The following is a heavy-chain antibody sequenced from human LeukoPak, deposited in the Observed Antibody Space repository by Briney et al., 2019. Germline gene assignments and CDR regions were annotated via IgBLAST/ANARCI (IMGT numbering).Heavy chain of an antibody. CDR3: ARLGQNYGDSEYYFDY. CDR1: GGSISSYY. CDR2: IYYSGST. D-gene: IGHD4-17*01. Sequence: SETLSLTRTVSGGSISSYYWSWIRQPPGKGLEWIGYIYYSGSTNYNPSLKSRVTISVDTSKNQFFLKLSSVTAADTAVYYCARLGQNYGDSEYYFDYWGQGTPVTVSS. V-gene: IGHV4-59*08. J-gene: IGHJ4*02.